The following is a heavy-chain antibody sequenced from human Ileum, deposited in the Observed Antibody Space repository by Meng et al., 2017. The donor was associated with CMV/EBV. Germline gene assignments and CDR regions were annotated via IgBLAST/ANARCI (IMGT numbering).Heavy chain of an antibody. CDR2: IRNDGSHE. CDR3: AKGIYYYDSSGYRVFDY. CDR1: EFSLSRNG. J-gene: IGHJ4*02. Sequence: GGSLRLSCTASEFSLSRNGMHWVRLAPGKGPEWVAFIRNDGSHEFYANSVKGRFTISRDNSKNTVFLQMNSLRVEDTAIYYCAKGIYYYDSSGYRVFDYWGQGALVTVSS. V-gene: IGHV3-30*02. D-gene: IGHD3-22*01.